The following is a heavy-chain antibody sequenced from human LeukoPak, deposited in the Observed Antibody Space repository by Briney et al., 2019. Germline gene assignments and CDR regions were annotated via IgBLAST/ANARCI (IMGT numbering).Heavy chain of an antibody. CDR1: GGTFSSYA. CDR3: ATDDCSGGIQGCAFGY. V-gene: IGHV1-69*06. D-gene: IGHD2-15*01. J-gene: IGHJ4*02. CDR2: IIPIFGTA. Sequence: ASVKVSCKASGGTFSSYAISWVRQAPGQGLEWMGGIIPIFGTANYAQKFQGRVTITADKSTSTVYMELSSLRSEDTAVYYCATDDCSGGIQGCAFGYWGQGTLVTVSS.